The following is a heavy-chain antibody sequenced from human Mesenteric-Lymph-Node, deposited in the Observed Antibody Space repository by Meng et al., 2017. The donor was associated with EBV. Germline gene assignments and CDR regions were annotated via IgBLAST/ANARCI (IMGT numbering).Heavy chain of an antibody. Sequence: GQVQQWGSGMLQPSETLSLTCAVYGESFSGYYWSWIRQPPGKGLEWIGEINHSGTTNYNPSLESRVTISVDTSKNQLSLKLTSLTAADTAVYYCARLGNGHWGQGTLVTVSS. V-gene: IGHV4-34*01. CDR1: GESFSGYY. J-gene: IGHJ4*02. CDR2: INHSGTT. CDR3: ARLGNGH.